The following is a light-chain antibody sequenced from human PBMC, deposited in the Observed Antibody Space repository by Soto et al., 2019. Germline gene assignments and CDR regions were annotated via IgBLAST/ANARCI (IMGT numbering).Light chain of an antibody. V-gene: IGLV2-14*01. CDR1: SSAVGGYNY. J-gene: IGLJ2*01. Sequence: QSALTQPASVSGAPGQSITISCSGTSSAVGGYNYVSWYQQYPGKAPKLMIYDVTNRHSGVSNRFSGSKSGNTASLTIAGLQAEDEADYYCTSYSSTPTLVVFGGGTQLTVL. CDR2: DVT. CDR3: TSYSSTPTLVV.